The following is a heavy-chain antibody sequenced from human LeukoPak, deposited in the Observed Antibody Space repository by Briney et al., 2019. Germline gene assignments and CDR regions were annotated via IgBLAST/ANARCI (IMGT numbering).Heavy chain of an antibody. CDR3: AKGRGSYDRPRDY. D-gene: IGHD3-22*01. Sequence: GGSLRLSCAASGFTFSSYAMSWVRQAPGKGLEWVSAISGSGGSTYYADSVKGRFTISRDNSKNTLYLQMNSLKAEDTAVYYCAKGRGSYDRPRDYWGQGTLVTVSS. CDR1: GFTFSSYA. J-gene: IGHJ4*02. V-gene: IGHV3-23*01. CDR2: ISGSGGST.